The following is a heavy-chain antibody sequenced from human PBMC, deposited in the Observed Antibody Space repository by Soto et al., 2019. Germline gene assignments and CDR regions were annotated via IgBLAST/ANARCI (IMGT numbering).Heavy chain of an antibody. CDR2: ISGSGGST. D-gene: IGHD6-19*01. V-gene: IGHV3-23*01. CDR3: AKELRSSGRTSYYYYGMDV. CDR1: GFTFSSYA. Sequence: EVQLLESGGGLVQPGGSLRLSCAASGFTFSSYAMSWVRQAPGKGLEWVSAISGSGGSTYYADSVKGRFTISRDNSKNTLYLQMNSLRAEDTAVYYCAKELRSSGRTSYYYYGMDVWGQGTTVTVSS. J-gene: IGHJ6*02.